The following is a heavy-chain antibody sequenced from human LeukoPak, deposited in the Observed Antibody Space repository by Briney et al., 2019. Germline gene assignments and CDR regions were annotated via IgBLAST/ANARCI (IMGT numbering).Heavy chain of an antibody. Sequence: GGSLRLSCAASGFTFGNYGMTWVRQAPGKGLEWVSSISNSSTYIYYADSVKGRFTISRDNVQNSLSLQMNSLRAEDTAVYYCARWVCSSTSCYYFDYWGQGSLVVVSS. D-gene: IGHD2-2*01. CDR2: ISNSSTYI. CDR3: ARWVCSSTSCYYFDY. CDR1: GFTFGNYG. V-gene: IGHV3-21*01. J-gene: IGHJ4*02.